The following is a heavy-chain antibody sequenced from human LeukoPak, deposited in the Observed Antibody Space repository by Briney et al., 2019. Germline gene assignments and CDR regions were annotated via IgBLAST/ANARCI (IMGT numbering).Heavy chain of an antibody. Sequence: GGSLRLSCAASGLTFSSYGMHWVRQAPGKGLEWVAVISYDGSNKYYADSVKGRFTISRANSKNTLYLQMNSLRAEDTAVYYCARDRIVVAATSFGSNWFDPWGQGTLVTVSS. CDR3: ARDRIVVAATSFGSNWFDP. CDR1: GLTFSSYG. CDR2: ISYDGSNK. V-gene: IGHV3-30*03. D-gene: IGHD2-15*01. J-gene: IGHJ5*02.